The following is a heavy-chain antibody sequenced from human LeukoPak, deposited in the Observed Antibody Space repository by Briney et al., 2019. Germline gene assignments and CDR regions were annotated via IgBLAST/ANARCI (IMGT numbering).Heavy chain of an antibody. D-gene: IGHD3-10*01. V-gene: IGHV4-34*01. Sequence: PSETLSLTCAVYGGSFSGYYWSWIRQPPGKGLEWIGEINHSGSTNYNPSPKSRVTISVDTSKNQFSLKLSSVTAADTAVYYCARGLRYYYGSGSSFDYWGQGTLVTVSS. CDR2: INHSGST. J-gene: IGHJ4*02. CDR3: ARGLRYYYGSGSSFDY. CDR1: GGSFSGYY.